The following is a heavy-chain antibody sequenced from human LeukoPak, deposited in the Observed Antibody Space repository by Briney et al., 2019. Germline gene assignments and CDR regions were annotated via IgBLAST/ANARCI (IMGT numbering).Heavy chain of an antibody. CDR2: INHSGST. V-gene: IGHV4-34*01. D-gene: IGHD5-24*01. CDR3: ARGTEMATIEFDP. Sequence: SETLSLTCAVYGGSFSGYYWSWIRQPPGKGLEWIGEINHSGSTNYSPSLKSRVTISVDTSKNQFSLKLSSVTAADTAVYYCARGTEMATIEFDPWGQGTLVTVSS. J-gene: IGHJ5*02. CDR1: GGSFSGYY.